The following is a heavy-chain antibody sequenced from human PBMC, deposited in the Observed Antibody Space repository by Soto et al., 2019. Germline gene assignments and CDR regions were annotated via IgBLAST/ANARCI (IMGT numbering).Heavy chain of an antibody. CDR2: ISNDASTK. D-gene: IGHD6-19*01. V-gene: IGHV3-30*18. CDR1: GFTFSGYG. Sequence: QVQLVESGGGVVQPGRSLRLSCAASGFTFSGYGMHWVRQAPGKVLDWVAAISNDASTKHYADSVKGRFTISRDNSKNTLDLQMNSLSAEDTAVYYCAKDRVSEHSSGWPQGHWGQGTLVTVSS. CDR3: AKDRVSEHSSGWPQGH. J-gene: IGHJ4*02.